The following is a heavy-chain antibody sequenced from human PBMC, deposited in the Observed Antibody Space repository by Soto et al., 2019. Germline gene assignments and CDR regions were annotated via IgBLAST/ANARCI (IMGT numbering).Heavy chain of an antibody. D-gene: IGHD2-15*01. Sequence: QVQLQESGPGLVKPSQTLSLTCTVSGGSISSGDYYWSWIRQPPGKGLEWIGYIYYSGSTYYNPSRQSRVTISVDTSKNQFSLKLSSVTAADTAVYYCARVKGYCSGGSCYERYDYWGQGTLVTVSS. J-gene: IGHJ4*02. V-gene: IGHV4-30-4*01. CDR3: ARVKGYCSGGSCYERYDY. CDR1: GGSISSGDYY. CDR2: IYYSGST.